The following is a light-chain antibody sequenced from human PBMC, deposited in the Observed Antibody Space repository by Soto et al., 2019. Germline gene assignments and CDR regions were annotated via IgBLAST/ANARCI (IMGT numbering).Light chain of an antibody. J-gene: IGKJ1*01. CDR2: AAS. CDR3: QQTSSTPPWT. V-gene: IGKV1-39*01. Sequence: DIQMTQSPSSLSASVGDRVSITCRASQSIASNYLNWYQQKPGKAPNLLIYAASSLQSGVPSRXIGSGSGTDFTLTISSLQPEDFATYYCQQTSSTPPWTFGQGTKVEIK. CDR1: QSIASNY.